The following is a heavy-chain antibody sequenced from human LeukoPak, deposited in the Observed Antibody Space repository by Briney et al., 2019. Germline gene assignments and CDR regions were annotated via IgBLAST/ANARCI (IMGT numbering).Heavy chain of an antibody. CDR2: IIPILGIA. V-gene: IGHV1-69*04. J-gene: IGHJ6*02. CDR3: ARDSRDIVVVTDV. CDR1: GGTFSSYA. Sequence: SVKVSCKASGGTFSSYAISWVRQAPGQGLEWMGRIIPILGIANYAQKFQGRVTITADKSTSTAYMELSSLRSEDTAVHYCARDSRDIVVVTDVWGQGTMVTVSS. D-gene: IGHD2-2*01.